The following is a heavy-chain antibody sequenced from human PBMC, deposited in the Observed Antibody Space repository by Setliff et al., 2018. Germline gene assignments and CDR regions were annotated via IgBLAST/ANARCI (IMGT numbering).Heavy chain of an antibody. CDR2: IFSKGST. CDR1: DGSLYSGNYY. V-gene: IGHV4-61*09. CDR3: ARHENDYGDYDDAFDI. Sequence: PSETLSLTCTVSDGSLYSGNYYWTWIRQPAGKALEWIGHIFSKGSTNYNPSLKSRVTISVDTSKNQFSLKVSSVTAADTAVYYCARHENDYGDYDDAFDIWGQGTMVTVSS. D-gene: IGHD4-17*01. J-gene: IGHJ3*02.